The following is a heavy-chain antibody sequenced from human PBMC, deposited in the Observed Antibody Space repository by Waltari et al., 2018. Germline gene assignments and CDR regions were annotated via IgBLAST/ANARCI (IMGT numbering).Heavy chain of an antibody. CDR2: ISWNSGSI. V-gene: IGHV3-9*01. CDR3: AKRGGSTAFDI. D-gene: IGHD3-10*01. Sequence: EVQLVESGGGLVQPGGSLRLSCAASGFTFSSYAMSWVRQAPGKGLEWVSGISWNSGSIGYADSVKGRFTISRDNAKNSLYLQMNSLRAEDTALYYCAKRGGSTAFDIWGQGTMVTVSS. J-gene: IGHJ3*02. CDR1: GFTFSSYA.